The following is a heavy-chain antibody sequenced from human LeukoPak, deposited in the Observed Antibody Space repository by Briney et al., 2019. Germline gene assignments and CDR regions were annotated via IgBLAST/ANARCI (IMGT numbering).Heavy chain of an antibody. CDR1: GFTFSNYA. J-gene: IGHJ1*01. V-gene: IGHV3-23*01. Sequence: PGGSLRLSCAASGFTFSNYAITWVRQAPGKGLEWVSTISSSGTNTYYADSVKGRFTISRDNSKNTLYLQMNSLRAEDTAVYYCAKDGHYDCSGFTLQYWGQGTLVTVSS. CDR3: AKDGHYDCSGFTLQY. CDR2: ISSSGTNT. D-gene: IGHD3-22*01.